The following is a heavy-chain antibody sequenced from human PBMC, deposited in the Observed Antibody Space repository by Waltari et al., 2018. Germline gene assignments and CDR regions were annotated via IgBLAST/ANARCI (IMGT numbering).Heavy chain of an antibody. CDR3: ARGYAHCNDGGCFSNWLDP. J-gene: IGHJ5*02. CDR1: GYTFNNYA. Sequence: QVHLVQSGAEVKKPGSSVKVSCTASGYTFNNYAITWVRKAPGQGLEWMGGIIPMFGKEKYAQKFQGRLTIAADESTSTAYMELRSLTSEDTATYYCARGYAHCNDGGCFSNWLDPWGQGTLVTVSS. D-gene: IGHD2-15*01. CDR2: IIPMFGKE. V-gene: IGHV1-69*13.